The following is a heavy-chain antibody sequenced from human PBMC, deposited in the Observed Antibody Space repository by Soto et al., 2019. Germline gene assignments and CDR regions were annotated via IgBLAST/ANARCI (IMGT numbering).Heavy chain of an antibody. CDR3: ARVNESQFTHSDRTGYYYLLDY. CDR2: IHFSGST. J-gene: IGHJ4*02. V-gene: IGHV4-59*01. D-gene: IGHD3-22*01. CDR1: GGSISGYY. Sequence: SETLSLTCTVSGGSISGYYWSWIRQFPGKGLEWIGYIHFSGSTDYNPSLKSRVTISVDTSRDQFSLKLTSVTAADTAVYYCARVNESQFTHSDRTGYYYLLDYWGQGTLVTVSS.